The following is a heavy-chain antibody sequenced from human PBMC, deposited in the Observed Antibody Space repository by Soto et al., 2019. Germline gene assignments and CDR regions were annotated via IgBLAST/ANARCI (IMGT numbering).Heavy chain of an antibody. Sequence: SETLSLTCTVSGGSISSGGYYWSWIRQHPGKGLEWIGYIYYSGSTYYNPSLKSRITISVDRSKNQFSLKLSSVTAADTAVYYCARGMTTVTTFDYWGQGTLVTVSS. V-gene: IGHV4-31*03. D-gene: IGHD4-17*01. J-gene: IGHJ4*02. CDR2: IYYSGST. CDR1: GGSISSGGYY. CDR3: ARGMTTVTTFDY.